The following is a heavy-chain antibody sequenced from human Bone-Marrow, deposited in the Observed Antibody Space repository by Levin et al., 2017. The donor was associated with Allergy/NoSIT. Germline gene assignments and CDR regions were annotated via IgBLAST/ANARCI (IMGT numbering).Heavy chain of an antibody. CDR2: IRSKAYGGTA. CDR1: GFTFGDYA. D-gene: IGHD2-15*01. Sequence: QPGESLKISCTTSGFTFGDYAMSWVRQAPGKGLEWVGFIRSKAYGGTAQYAASVEGRFTISRDDSNNIAYLQMSSLKTEDTALYYCTRSGRYCSGGSCYSSWFDPWGQGTLVTVSS. V-gene: IGHV3-49*04. CDR3: TRSGRYCSGGSCYSSWFDP. J-gene: IGHJ5*02.